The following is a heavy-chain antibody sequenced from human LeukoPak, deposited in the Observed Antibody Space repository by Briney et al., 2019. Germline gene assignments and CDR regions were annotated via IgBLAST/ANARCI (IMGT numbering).Heavy chain of an antibody. J-gene: IGHJ5*02. CDR1: GFTFSRYW. V-gene: IGHV3-7*03. D-gene: IGHD3-16*01. CDR2: IKEDGSEK. Sequence: GGSLRLSCVGSGFTFSRYWMTWVRQAPGKGLEWVANIKEDGSEKYYVDSVKGRFTISRDNAKNSLYLEMNSLRAEDTAMYYCAKDAQPRSRWFDPWGQGTLVTVSS. CDR3: AKDAQPRSRWFDP.